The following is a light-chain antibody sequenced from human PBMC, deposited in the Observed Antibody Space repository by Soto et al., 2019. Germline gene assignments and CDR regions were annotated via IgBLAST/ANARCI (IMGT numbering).Light chain of an antibody. J-gene: IGLJ1*01. CDR1: SSDIGHYNY. CDR2: EVR. Sequence: QSALTQPASVSGSPGQSITISCTGTSSDIGHYNYVSWYQQHPGKVPKLIISEVRNRPSGVSDRFSGSKSGNSASLTISGPPTEGEADYYCSSYTTTRTQVFGSGTKLT. V-gene: IGLV2-14*01. CDR3: SSYTTTRTQV.